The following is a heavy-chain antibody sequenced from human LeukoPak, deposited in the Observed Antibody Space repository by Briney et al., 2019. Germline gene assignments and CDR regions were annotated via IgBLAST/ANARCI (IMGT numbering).Heavy chain of an antibody. Sequence: PSETLSLTCTVSGYSISSGYYWGWIRPPLGKGLEWIGSIYHSGSTYYNPSLKSRVTISVDTSKNQFSLKLSSVTAADTAVYYCARELKTTLWGQGTLVTVSS. CDR1: GYSISSGYY. CDR2: IYHSGST. CDR3: ARELKTTL. D-gene: IGHD1-1*01. J-gene: IGHJ4*02. V-gene: IGHV4-38-2*02.